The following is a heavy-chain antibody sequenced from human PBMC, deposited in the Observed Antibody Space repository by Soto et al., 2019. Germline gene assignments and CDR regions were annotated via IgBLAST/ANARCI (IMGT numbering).Heavy chain of an antibody. CDR1: GGSISSINDY. D-gene: IGHD3-10*01. Sequence: PSETLSLTCAVSGGSISSINDYWGWIRQPPGKGLEWIGSIYYSGSSYYNPSLKSRVTISVDTSKNQFSLKLSSVTAADTAVYYCARSVTPWGQGTLVTVSS. J-gene: IGHJ5*02. V-gene: IGHV4-39*07. CDR3: ARSVTP. CDR2: IYYSGSS.